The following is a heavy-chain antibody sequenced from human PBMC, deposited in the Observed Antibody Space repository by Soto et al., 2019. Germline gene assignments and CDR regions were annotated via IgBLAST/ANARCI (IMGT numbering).Heavy chain of an antibody. J-gene: IGHJ3*02. D-gene: IGHD6-19*01. CDR3: AKTAXGWFSAFDI. V-gene: IGHV3-23*01. Sequence: EVPLLESGGGLVQPGGSLRLSCAASGFTFSSYAMSWVRQAPGKGLEWVSAISGSGGTTYYADSVKGRFTFSRDNSKNTLYLQMNSLRAEDTAVYYCAKTAXGWFSAFDIWGQGTMVTVSS. CDR1: GFTFSSYA. CDR2: ISGSGGTT.